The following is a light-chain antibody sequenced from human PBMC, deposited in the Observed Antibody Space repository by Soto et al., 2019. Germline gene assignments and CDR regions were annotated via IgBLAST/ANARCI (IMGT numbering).Light chain of an antibody. CDR2: QDS. CDR1: KLGDKY. Sequence: SYELTQPPSVSVSPGQTASITCSGDKLGDKYACWYQQKPGQSPVLVIYQDSKRPSGISERFSGSNSGNTATLTISGTQAMDEADYYCQAWDSSTNYVFGTGTKLTVL. V-gene: IGLV3-1*01. J-gene: IGLJ1*01. CDR3: QAWDSSTNYV.